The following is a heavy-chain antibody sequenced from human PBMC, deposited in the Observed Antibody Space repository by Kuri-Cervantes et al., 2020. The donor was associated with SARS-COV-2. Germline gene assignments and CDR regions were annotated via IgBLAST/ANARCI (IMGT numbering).Heavy chain of an antibody. CDR2: INSRSTYI. V-gene: IGHV3-21*04. CDR3: ARGIAVADTESFDY. CDR1: GLTFSSYT. D-gene: IGHD6-19*01. Sequence: GESLKISCAVSGLTFSSYTMNWVRQAPGKGLEWVASINSRSTYIFYADSVKGRFTISRDNARHSLYLQMNSLSTEDTAVYYCARGIAVADTESFDYWGLGTLVTVSS. J-gene: IGHJ4*02.